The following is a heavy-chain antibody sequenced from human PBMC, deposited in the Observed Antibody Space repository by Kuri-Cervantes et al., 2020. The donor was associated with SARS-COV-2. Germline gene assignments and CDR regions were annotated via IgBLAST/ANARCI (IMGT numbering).Heavy chain of an antibody. CDR2: MNPNSGNT. Sequence: ASLKVSCKATGYTSTSYDINWVRQATGQGREWMGWMNPNSGNTGYAQKFQGRVTMTRNTTISTAYMELISLRSEDTAVYYCASSRSITIFGVVINYYYGMDVWGQGTPVTVSS. J-gene: IGHJ6*02. CDR3: ASSRSITIFGVVINYYYGMDV. CDR1: GYTSTSYD. D-gene: IGHD3-3*01. V-gene: IGHV1-8*01.